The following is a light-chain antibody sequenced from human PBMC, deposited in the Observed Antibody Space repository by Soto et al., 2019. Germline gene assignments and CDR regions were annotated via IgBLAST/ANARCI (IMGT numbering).Light chain of an antibody. CDR3: GSYTSSSTLVV. J-gene: IGLJ1*01. CDR2: DVS. CDR1: SSDVGGYNY. Sequence: QSALTQPASVSGSPGQSITISCTGTSSDVGGYNYVSWYQQHPGKAPKLMIYDVSNRPSGVSNRFSGSKSGNTASLTISGLQAEDEADYYCGSYTSSSTLVVFGTGTQLTVL. V-gene: IGLV2-14*01.